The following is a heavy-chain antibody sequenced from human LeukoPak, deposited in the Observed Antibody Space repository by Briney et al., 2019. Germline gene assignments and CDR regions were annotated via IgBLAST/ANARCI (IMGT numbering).Heavy chain of an antibody. CDR2: IKEDGSVI. CDR1: GFPFSNYW. Sequence: GGSLRLSCAAAGFPFSNYWMSWVRQAPGKGLGWVVNIKEDGSVIYYGDSLKVRFTISRDSAQDSLYLRMNSLRAEDTAGYFCARDVWGSYATGSYLDYWGQGAPVTVSS. J-gene: IGHJ4*02. CDR3: ARDVWGSYATGSYLDY. V-gene: IGHV3-7*01. D-gene: IGHD2-2*01.